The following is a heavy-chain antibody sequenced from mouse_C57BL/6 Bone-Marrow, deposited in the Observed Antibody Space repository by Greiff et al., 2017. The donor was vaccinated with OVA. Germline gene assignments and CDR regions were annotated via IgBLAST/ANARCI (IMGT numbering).Heavy chain of an antibody. CDR3: ASGGSSLDY. D-gene: IGHD1-1*01. V-gene: IGHV3-6*01. Sequence: EVQLQQSGPGLVKPSQSLSLTCSVTGYSITSGYYWNWIRQFPGNKLEWMGYISYDGSNNYNPSLKNLISITLETSKNQFFLKLNSVTTEDTATYYCASGGSSLDYWGQGTTLTVSS. CDR1: GYSITSGYY. CDR2: ISYDGSN. J-gene: IGHJ2*01.